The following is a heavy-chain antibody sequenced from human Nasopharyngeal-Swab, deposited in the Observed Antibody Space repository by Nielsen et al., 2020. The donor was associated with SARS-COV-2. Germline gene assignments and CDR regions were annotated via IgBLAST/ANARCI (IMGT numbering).Heavy chain of an antibody. CDR1: GFIFSNYA. J-gene: IGHJ6*02. CDR2: ISGRGDST. CDR3: ARVDGYSYGYYYYYYGMDV. V-gene: IGHV3-23*01. D-gene: IGHD5-18*01. Sequence: GGSLRLSCAASGFIFSNYAMNWVRLAPGKGLEWVSAISGRGDSTFYADSVQGRFTISRDNSKNTLYLQMNSLRAEDTAVYYCARVDGYSYGYYYYYYGMDVWGQGTTVTVSS.